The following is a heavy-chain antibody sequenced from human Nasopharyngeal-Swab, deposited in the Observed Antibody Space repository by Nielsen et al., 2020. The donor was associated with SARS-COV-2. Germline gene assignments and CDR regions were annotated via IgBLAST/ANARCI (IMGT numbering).Heavy chain of an antibody. V-gene: IGHV4-59*13. J-gene: IGHJ5*02. D-gene: IGHD2-2*02. CDR2: IYYSENT. Sequence: SETLSLTCTVSGGSINSYYWSWIRQPPGKGLEWIGYIYYSENTNYNPSLKSRVTISDDTSKNQFSLKLSSVTAADTAVYYCARGQGKYHWFEPWGQGILVTVSS. CDR3: ARGQGKYHWFEP. CDR1: GGSINSYY.